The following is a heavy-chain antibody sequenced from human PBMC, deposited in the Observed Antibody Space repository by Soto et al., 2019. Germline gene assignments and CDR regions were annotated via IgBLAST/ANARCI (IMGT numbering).Heavy chain of an antibody. J-gene: IGHJ6*02. CDR2: ISWNSGSI. CDR3: AKDIGYSYGYPYYYYGMDV. Sequence: EVQLVESGGGLVQPGRSLRLSCAASGFTFDDYAMHWVRQAPGKGLEWVSGISWNSGSIGYADSVKGRFTISRDNAKNSLYLQMNSLRAEDTALYYCAKDIGYSYGYPYYYYGMDVWGQGTTVTVSS. D-gene: IGHD5-18*01. CDR1: GFTFDDYA. V-gene: IGHV3-9*01.